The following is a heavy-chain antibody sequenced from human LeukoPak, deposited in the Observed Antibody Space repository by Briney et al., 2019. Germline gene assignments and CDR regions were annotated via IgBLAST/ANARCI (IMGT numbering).Heavy chain of an antibody. J-gene: IGHJ6*03. Sequence: PSETLSLTCAVYGGSFSGYYWSWIRQPPGKGLEWIGEINHSGSTNYNPSLKSRVTISVDTSKNQFSLKLSSVTAADTAVYYCARVRPYCSSTSCYIYYYYYMDVWGKGTTVTVSS. CDR1: GGSFSGYY. V-gene: IGHV4-34*01. CDR3: ARVRPYCSSTSCYIYYYYYMDV. CDR2: INHSGST. D-gene: IGHD2-2*02.